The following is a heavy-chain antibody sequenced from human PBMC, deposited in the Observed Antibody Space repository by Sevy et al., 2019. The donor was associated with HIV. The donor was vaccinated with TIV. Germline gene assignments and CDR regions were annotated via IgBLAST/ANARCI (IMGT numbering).Heavy chain of an antibody. D-gene: IGHD3-3*01. V-gene: IGHV3-7*03. CDR1: GFTFSSYW. J-gene: IGHJ6*02. CDR2: IKQDGSEK. CDR3: ARFTRPVYDFWSSYPTGYGMDV. Sequence: GGSLRLSCAASGFTFSSYWMSWVRQAPGKGLEWVANIKQDGSEKYNVDSVKGRFTISRDNAKNTLYLQMNSLRAEDTDVYYCARFTRPVYDFWSSYPTGYGMDVWGQGTTVTVSS.